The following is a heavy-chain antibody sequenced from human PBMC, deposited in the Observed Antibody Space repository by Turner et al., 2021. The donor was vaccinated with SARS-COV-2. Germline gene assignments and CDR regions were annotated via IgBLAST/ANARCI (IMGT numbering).Heavy chain of an antibody. D-gene: IGHD6-19*01. CDR2: IWYDGSNR. CDR1: GLTFSSYG. Sequence: QVQLVESGGGVVRRGRSLRLSCAASGLTFSSYGMHWVRQAPGKGLEWVAFIWYDGSNRYYADSVKGRFTISRDNSKNTLSLQMNSLRADDTAVYYCARPIPSYSSGWYGCYFDYWGQGTLVTVSS. CDR3: ARPIPSYSSGWYGCYFDY. J-gene: IGHJ4*02. V-gene: IGHV3-33*01.